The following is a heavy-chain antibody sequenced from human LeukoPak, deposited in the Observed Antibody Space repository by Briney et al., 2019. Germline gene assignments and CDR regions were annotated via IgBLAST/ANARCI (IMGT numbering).Heavy chain of an antibody. V-gene: IGHV1-2*02. J-gene: IGHJ4*02. D-gene: IGHD3-22*01. CDR2: INPNSGGT. CDR1: GYTFTGYY. Sequence: GASVKVSCKASGYTFTGYYMHGVRQAPGQGLEWMGWINPNSGGTNYAQKFQGRVTMTRDTSISTAYMELSRLRSDDTAVYYCARDRDYYDSSGYHDYWGQGTLVTVSS. CDR3: ARDRDYYDSSGYHDY.